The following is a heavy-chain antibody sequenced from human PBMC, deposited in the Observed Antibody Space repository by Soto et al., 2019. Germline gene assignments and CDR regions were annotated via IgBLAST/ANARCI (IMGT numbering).Heavy chain of an antibody. CDR3: PRSAFTLFGVVSIPLHYYSEMDV. J-gene: IGHJ6*02. Sequence: QVQLVQSGAEVKKPGSSVKVSCKASGGTFNRYAISWVRQAPGQGLEWMGGIIPIFGIGNDAQRFQGRVTITADESTGTAYMELSSLRSEDTGVYYCPRSAFTLFGVVSIPLHYYSEMDVWGQGTTVTVSS. V-gene: IGHV1-69*01. D-gene: IGHD3-3*01. CDR1: GGTFNRYA. CDR2: IIPIFGIG.